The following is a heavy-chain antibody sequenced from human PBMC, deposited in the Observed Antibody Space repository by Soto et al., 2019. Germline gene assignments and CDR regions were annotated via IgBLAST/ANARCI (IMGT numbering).Heavy chain of an antibody. D-gene: IGHD1-7*01. CDR3: ARDNWNSY. CDR2: INPDGSST. CDR1: GFTFNLYW. J-gene: IGHJ4*02. Sequence: VHLGESGGGLVQPGRSLRLSCAASGFTFNLYWMHWVRQAPGKGLVWVSRINPDGSSTTYADSVKGRFTISRDNSKNTVYLQMNGLGAEDTAIYYCARDNWNSYWGQGALVTVSS. V-gene: IGHV3-74*01.